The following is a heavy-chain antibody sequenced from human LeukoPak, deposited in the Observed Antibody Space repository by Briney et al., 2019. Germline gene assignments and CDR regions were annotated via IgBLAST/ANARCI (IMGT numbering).Heavy chain of an antibody. CDR2: INPNSGGT. Sequence: ASVKVSCKASGYTFTGYYMHWVRQAPGQGLEWMGWINPNSGGTNYAQKFQGRVTMTGDTSISTAYMELSRLRSDDTAVYYCARDKLYYYDSSGQLDAFDIWGQGTMVTVSS. CDR3: ARDKLYYYDSSGQLDAFDI. D-gene: IGHD3-22*01. CDR1: GYTFTGYY. V-gene: IGHV1-2*02. J-gene: IGHJ3*02.